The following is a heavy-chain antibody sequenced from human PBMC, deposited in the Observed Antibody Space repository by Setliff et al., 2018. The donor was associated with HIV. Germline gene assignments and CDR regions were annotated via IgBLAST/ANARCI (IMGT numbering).Heavy chain of an antibody. CDR2: MYISGST. J-gene: IGHJ6*03. V-gene: IGHV4-4*07. CDR3: AGGGDWDYNYYMDV. D-gene: IGHD3-16*01. Sequence: PSETLSLTCTVSGGSISNYYWSWIRQPAGKGLEWIGHMYISGSTNYNPSLKSRVTMSLDMSKNQFSLQLNSVTPEDTAVYFCAGGGDWDYNYYMDVWDKGTTVTVSS. CDR1: GGSISNYY.